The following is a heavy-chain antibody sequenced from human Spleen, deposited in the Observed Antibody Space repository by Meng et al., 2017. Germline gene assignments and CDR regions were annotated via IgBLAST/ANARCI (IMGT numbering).Heavy chain of an antibody. CDR1: GFTFSRFV. J-gene: IGHJ6*02. CDR3: AREISMSVTAYYYGMDV. V-gene: IGHV3-30*03. D-gene: IGHD2-21*02. CDR2: ISYDGSNG. Sequence: GGSLRLSCAASGFTFSRFVMHWVRQAPGKGLEWVTLISYDGSNGYYADSVKGRFTISRDNSKNTLYLQMNNLRDEDTAVYYCAREISMSVTAYYYGMDVWGQGTTVTVSS.